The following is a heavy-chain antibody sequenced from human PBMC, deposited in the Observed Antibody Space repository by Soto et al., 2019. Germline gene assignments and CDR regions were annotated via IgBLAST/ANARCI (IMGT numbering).Heavy chain of an antibody. J-gene: IGHJ3*02. V-gene: IGHV3-23*01. CDR3: AKVHTPDYDFWSGYLKDAFDI. CDR1: GFTFSSYA. CDR2: ISGSGGST. Sequence: GGSLRLSCAASGFTFSSYAMSWVRQAPGKGLEWVSAISGSGGSTYYADSVKGRFTISRDNSKNTLYLQMNSLRAEDTAVYYCAKVHTPDYDFWSGYLKDAFDIWGQGTMVTVSS. D-gene: IGHD3-3*01.